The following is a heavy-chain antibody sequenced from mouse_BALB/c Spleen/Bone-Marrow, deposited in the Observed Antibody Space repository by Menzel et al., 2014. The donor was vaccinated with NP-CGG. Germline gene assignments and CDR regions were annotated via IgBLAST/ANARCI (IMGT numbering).Heavy chain of an antibody. V-gene: IGHV2-6-7*01. Sequence: QVQLQQPGPGLVAPSQSLSITCTVSGFSLTGYGVSWVRQSPGKGLEWLGMIWGDGSTDYNSPLKSRLSISKDNSKSQVFLKMNILQTDDTARYYCARDSFLITRALDYWGQGTSVTVSS. CDR3: ARDSFLITRALDY. J-gene: IGHJ4*01. CDR1: GFSLTGYG. CDR2: IWGDGST. D-gene: IGHD2-4*01.